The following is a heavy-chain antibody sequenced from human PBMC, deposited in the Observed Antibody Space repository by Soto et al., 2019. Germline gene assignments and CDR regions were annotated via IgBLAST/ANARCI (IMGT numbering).Heavy chain of an antibody. J-gene: IGHJ4*02. CDR3: ARDKITGVFDY. V-gene: IGHV4-34*01. CDR1: GGSFSGYY. CDR2: INHSGST. Sequence: QVQLQQWGAGLLKPSETLSLTCAVYGGSFSGYYWTWIRRPPGPGLEWIGEINHSGSTNYNPSLKXXVTISVDTSKNPFSLKLPSVTAADTAVYYCARDKITGVFDYWGQGTLVTVSS. D-gene: IGHD2-8*02.